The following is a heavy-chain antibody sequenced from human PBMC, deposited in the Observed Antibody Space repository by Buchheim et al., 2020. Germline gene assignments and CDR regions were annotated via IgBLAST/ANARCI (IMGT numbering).Heavy chain of an antibody. CDR2: FKNDGTTA. Sequence: EVQLVESGGGLVQPGGSLKLSCAASGFTSAGNYWIHWVRQVPGKGPVWVSRFKNDGTTATYADFVRGRFTISRDHVKNTFYLQMDSLGVEDTAIYYCVRMKINWGQGTL. CDR1: GFTSAGNYW. V-gene: IGHV3-74*01. J-gene: IGHJ4*02. CDR3: VRMKIN.